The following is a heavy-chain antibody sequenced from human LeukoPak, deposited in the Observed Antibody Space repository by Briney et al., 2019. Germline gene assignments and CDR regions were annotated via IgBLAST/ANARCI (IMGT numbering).Heavy chain of an antibody. Sequence: SETLSLTCTVSGGSISSYYWSWIRQPPGKGLEWIGYIYYSGSTNYNPSLKSRVTMSVDASKNQFSLKLSSVTAADTAVYYCARGYCSSTSCQSFDYWGQGTLVTVSS. CDR1: GGSISSYY. D-gene: IGHD2-2*01. CDR3: ARGYCSSTSCQSFDY. V-gene: IGHV4-59*12. J-gene: IGHJ4*02. CDR2: IYYSGST.